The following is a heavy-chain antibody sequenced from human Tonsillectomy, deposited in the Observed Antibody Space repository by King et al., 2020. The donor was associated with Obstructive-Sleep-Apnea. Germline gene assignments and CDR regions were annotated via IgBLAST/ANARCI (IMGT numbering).Heavy chain of an antibody. Sequence: VQLVESGGGVVQPGRSLRLSCAATGFTFSSFAMHWVRQAPGKGLEWVAVISDDDGSNKYYADSVEGRFTISRDSSKNTLYLQMNSLRAEDTAVFYCAREAAMMNAFDIWGKGAMVTVSS. D-gene: IGHD2-2*01. CDR1: GFTFSSFA. J-gene: IGHJ3*02. CDR2: ISDDDGSNK. CDR3: AREAAMMNAFDI. V-gene: IGHV3-30*04.